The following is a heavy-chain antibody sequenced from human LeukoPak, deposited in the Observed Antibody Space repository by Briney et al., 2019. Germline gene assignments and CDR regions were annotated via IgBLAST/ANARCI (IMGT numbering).Heavy chain of an antibody. CDR2: IIPIFGTA. CDR3: ARAVPAAIGMFDY. J-gene: IGHJ4*02. Sequence: SVKVSCKASGGTFSSYAISWVRQAPGQGLEWMGGIIPIFGTANYAQKFQGRVTITTDESTSTAYMELSSLRSEDTAVYYCARAVPAAIGMFDYWGQGTLVTVSS. V-gene: IGHV1-69*05. D-gene: IGHD2-2*02. CDR1: GGTFSSYA.